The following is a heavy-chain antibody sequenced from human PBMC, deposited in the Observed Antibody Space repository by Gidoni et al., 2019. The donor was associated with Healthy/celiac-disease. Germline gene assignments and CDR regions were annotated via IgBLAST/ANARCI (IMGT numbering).Heavy chain of an antibody. Sequence: QVQLQQWGAGLLKPAEPLSLTCAMSGPSFSGYYWSWIRQSPGRGLEWIAEITHPGSTNYKPSLRSRVTISVDASKNQFSLQLRSVTAADTAVYYCARGRYHDSSGFPYWGQGTLVTVSS. V-gene: IGHV4-34*01. D-gene: IGHD3-22*01. CDR1: GPSFSGYY. CDR3: ARGRYHDSSGFPY. CDR2: ITHPGST. J-gene: IGHJ4*02.